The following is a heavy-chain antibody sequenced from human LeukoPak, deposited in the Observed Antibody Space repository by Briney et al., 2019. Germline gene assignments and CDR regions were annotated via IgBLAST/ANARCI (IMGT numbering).Heavy chain of an antibody. CDR2: IRGNAHGGTA. V-gene: IGHV3-49*04. CDR1: GFTFGDYA. J-gene: IGHJ4*02. Sequence: GGCLRLSCTAPGFTFGDYAMTWVRRAPGKGLEWVGFIRGNAHGGTAEYAASVKGRFTISRDDSKSIAYLQMNSLKTEDTAVYYCTREACELLDYWGQGTLVTVSS. D-gene: IGHD1-26*01. CDR3: TREACELLDY.